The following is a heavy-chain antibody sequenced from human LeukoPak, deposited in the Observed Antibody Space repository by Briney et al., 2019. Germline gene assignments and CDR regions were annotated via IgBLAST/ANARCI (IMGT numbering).Heavy chain of an antibody. V-gene: IGHV3-48*01. CDR2: ISSGSSTI. J-gene: IGHJ6*03. Sequence: GGSLRLSCAASGFTFSSYSMDWVRQAPGKGLEWVSYISSGSSTIYYADSVKGRFTISRDNAKNSLYLQMNSLRAEDTTVYYCARALGSSGNYWSYYYYMDVWGKGTTVTVSS. CDR1: GFTFSSYS. CDR3: ARALGSSGNYWSYYYYMDV. D-gene: IGHD3-22*01.